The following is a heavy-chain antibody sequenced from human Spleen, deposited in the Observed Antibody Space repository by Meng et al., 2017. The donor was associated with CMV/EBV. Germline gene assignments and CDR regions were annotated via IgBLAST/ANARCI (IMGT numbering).Heavy chain of an antibody. CDR2: ISGNGGST. V-gene: IGHV3-23*01. CDR3: AKPGIRIVIVPSALDY. Sequence: GGSLRLSCAASGFTVSSNYMSWVRQAPGKGLEWVSAISGNGGSTFYADSVKGRFTISRDNSRNTLYLHMNSLRAEDTALYYCAKPGIRIVIVPSALDYWGQGTLVTVSS. D-gene: IGHD2-2*01. CDR1: GFTVSSNY. J-gene: IGHJ4*02.